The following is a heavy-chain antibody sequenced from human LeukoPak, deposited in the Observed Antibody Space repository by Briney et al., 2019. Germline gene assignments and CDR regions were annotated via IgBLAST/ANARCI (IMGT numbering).Heavy chain of an antibody. V-gene: IGHV3-48*01. J-gene: IGHJ4*02. D-gene: IGHD3-10*01. Sequence: GGSLRLSCAASGFTFSTYSMNWVRQAPGKGLEWVSYISSSGSPKYYADSVKGRFTISRDNAKNSLYLQMNSLRAEDTAVYYCARDKAPYYPIDYWGQGTLVTVSS. CDR2: ISSSGSPK. CDR3: ARDKAPYYPIDY. CDR1: GFTFSTYS.